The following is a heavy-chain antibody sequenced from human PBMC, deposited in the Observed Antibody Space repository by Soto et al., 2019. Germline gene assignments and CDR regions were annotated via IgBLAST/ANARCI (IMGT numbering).Heavy chain of an antibody. J-gene: IGHJ4*02. CDR2: INPNGGGR. Sequence: QVQLVQSGAEVKQPGASVKVSCKASGYTFTGFHIHWVRQAPGQGLEWMGWINPNGGGRNYAQKFQGWVTMTRDTSISTDYMELIRLKSDDTAVYYCARCSVGPTTDFDHWVQGTLVTVSS. CDR1: GYTFTGFH. V-gene: IGHV1-2*04. CDR3: ARCSVGPTTDFDH. D-gene: IGHD1-26*01.